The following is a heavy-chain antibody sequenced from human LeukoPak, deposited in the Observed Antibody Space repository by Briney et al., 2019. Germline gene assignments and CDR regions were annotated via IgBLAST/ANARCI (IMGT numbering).Heavy chain of an antibody. V-gene: IGHV1-8*03. CDR3: ARASYSSGWYTFSGYYYYMDV. Sequence: ASVKVSCKASGYTFTSYDINWVRQATGQGLEWMGWMNPNSGNTGYAQKFQGRVTITRNTSISTAYMELSSLRSEDTAVYYCARASYSSGWYTFSGYYYYMDVWGKGTTVTVSS. D-gene: IGHD6-19*01. CDR1: GYTFTSYD. J-gene: IGHJ6*03. CDR2: MNPNSGNT.